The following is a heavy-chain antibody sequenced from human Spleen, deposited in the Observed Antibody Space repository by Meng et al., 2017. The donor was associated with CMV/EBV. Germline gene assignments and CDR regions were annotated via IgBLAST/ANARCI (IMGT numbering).Heavy chain of an antibody. CDR2: LSGSRTYI. CDR3: ARSREWLRPHPAAIYL. CDR1: GFTFSSYG. J-gene: IGHJ6*02. V-gene: IGHV3-21*01. Sequence: SCAASGFTFSSYGLNWVRQAPGKGLEWVSFLSGSRTYIFYADSVKGRFTISRDNAKNSLSLQMNSLRAEDTAVNYCARSREWLRPHPAAIYLWGLGTTVTVSS. D-gene: IGHD5-12*01.